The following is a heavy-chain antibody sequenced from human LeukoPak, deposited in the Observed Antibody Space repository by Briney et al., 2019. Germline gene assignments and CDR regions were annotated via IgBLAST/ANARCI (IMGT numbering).Heavy chain of an antibody. CDR1: GFTFSSYG. CDR3: VGYGSGSYYNYYMDV. J-gene: IGHJ6*03. Sequence: PGGSLRLSCAASGFTFSSYGMHWVRQAPGKGLEGVAVISYDGSNKYYADSVKGRFTISRDNSKNTLYLQMNSLRAEDTAVYYCVGYGSGSYYNYYMDVWGKGTTVTVSS. CDR2: ISYDGSNK. V-gene: IGHV3-30*03. D-gene: IGHD3-10*01.